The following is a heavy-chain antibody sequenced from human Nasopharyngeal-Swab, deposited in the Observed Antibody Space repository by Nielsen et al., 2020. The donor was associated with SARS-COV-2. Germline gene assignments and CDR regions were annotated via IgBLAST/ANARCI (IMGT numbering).Heavy chain of an antibody. CDR2: ISSSSSTI. V-gene: IGHV3-48*04. CDR1: GFYLSSYS. CDR3: ARDTGRSKMKLPDY. Sequence: SCAASGFYLSSYSMNWGRQDPGKGLEWVSYISSSSSTIYYADPVKGRFTISRENAKNSLYLQMNSLRAEDTAVYYCARDTGRSKMKLPDYGGQGTLVTVSS. D-gene: IGHD4-17*01. J-gene: IGHJ4*02.